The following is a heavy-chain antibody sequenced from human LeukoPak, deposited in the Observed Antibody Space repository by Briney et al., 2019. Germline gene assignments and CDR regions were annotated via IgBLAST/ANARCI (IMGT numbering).Heavy chain of an antibody. J-gene: IGHJ6*02. Sequence: SETLSLTCTVSGGSISSGGYYWRWIRQHPGKGLEWIGYIYYSGSAYYNPSLKSRVTISVDTSKNQFSLKLSSVTAADTAVYYCARGGPMVRGVSYYYYYGMDVWGQGTTVTVSS. CDR3: ARGGPMVRGVSYYYYYGMDV. V-gene: IGHV4-31*03. CDR1: GGSISSGGYY. D-gene: IGHD3-10*01. CDR2: IYYSGSA.